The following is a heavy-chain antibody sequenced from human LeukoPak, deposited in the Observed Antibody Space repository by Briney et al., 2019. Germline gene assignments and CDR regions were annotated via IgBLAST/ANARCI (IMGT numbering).Heavy chain of an antibody. D-gene: IGHD4-17*01. CDR3: ARDPNGDYD. CDR1: GGSFSGYY. J-gene: IGHJ4*02. V-gene: IGHV4-34*01. CDR2: IHDSGGT. Sequence: PSETLSLTCAVYGGSFSGYYWSWIRQPPGKGPEWIGEIHDSGGTNYNPSLKSRVTMSVDTSKNQFSLKLSSVTAADTAVYYCARDPNGDYDWGQGTLVTVSS.